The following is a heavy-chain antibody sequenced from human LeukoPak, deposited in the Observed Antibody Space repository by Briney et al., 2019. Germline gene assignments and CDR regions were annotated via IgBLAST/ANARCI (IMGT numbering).Heavy chain of an antibody. Sequence: PSEALSLTCTVSGGSISSYYWSWLRQPPGKGLEWIGYIYYSGSTNYNPSLKSRVTISLDTSKSQFSLRLTSVTAADTAVHYCARVRQLIEAGTFDVWGQGKVVTVSS. CDR2: IYYSGST. J-gene: IGHJ3*01. D-gene: IGHD6-19*01. V-gene: IGHV4-59*12. CDR1: GGSISSYY. CDR3: ARVRQLIEAGTFDV.